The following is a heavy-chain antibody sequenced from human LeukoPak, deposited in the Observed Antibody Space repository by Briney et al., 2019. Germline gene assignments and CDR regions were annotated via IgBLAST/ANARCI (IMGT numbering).Heavy chain of an antibody. D-gene: IGHD3-9*01. V-gene: IGHV1-69*01. J-gene: IGHJ4*02. CDR2: IIPIFGTA. Sequence: GSSVKVSCKASGGTFSCYAISWVRQAPGQGLEWMGGIIPIFGTANYAQKFQGRVTITADESTSTAYMELSSLRSEDTAVYYCARVEGHYDILTGYQGKYYFDYWGQGTLVTVSS. CDR3: ARVEGHYDILTGYQGKYYFDY. CDR1: GGTFSCYA.